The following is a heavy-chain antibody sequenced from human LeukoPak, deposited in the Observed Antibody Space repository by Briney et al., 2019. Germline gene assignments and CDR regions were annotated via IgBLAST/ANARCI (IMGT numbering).Heavy chain of an antibody. CDR2: IKSKTDGGTT. CDR1: GFTFCNAW. D-gene: IGHD1-26*01. V-gene: IGHV3-15*01. J-gene: IGHJ3*02. CDR3: TTDPGAEWEPQYAFDI. Sequence: GGSLRVSCADSGFTFCNAWMSWVRQAPGKGLEWVGRIKSKTDGGTTDYAAPVKGRFTISRDDSKNTLYLQMNSLKTEDTAVYYCTTDPGAEWEPQYAFDIWGQGTMVTVSS.